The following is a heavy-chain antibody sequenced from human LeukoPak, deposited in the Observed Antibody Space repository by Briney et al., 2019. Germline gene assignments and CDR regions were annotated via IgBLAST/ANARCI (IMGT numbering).Heavy chain of an antibody. Sequence: SETLSLTCSVSGGSINSYYWTWIRQPPGKGLEWIGHIYSSGNTKYNPSLKSRVTTTIDTSKNQFSLKLTSVIAADTAVYYCARGRANYDSTGYYYWGQGILVTVSS. CDR2: IYSSGNT. CDR1: GGSINSYY. D-gene: IGHD3-22*01. V-gene: IGHV4-59*01. CDR3: ARGRANYDSTGYYY. J-gene: IGHJ4*02.